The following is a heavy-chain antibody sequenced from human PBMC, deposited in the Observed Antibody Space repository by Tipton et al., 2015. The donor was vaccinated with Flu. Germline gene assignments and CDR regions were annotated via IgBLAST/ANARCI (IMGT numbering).Heavy chain of an antibody. J-gene: IGHJ4*02. Sequence: QLVQSGAEVKKPGASVRVSCKASGYTFTNDGISWVRQAPGQGLEWMGWISAYNGDINYAQKFQGRVTMTTDTSTSTAYMELRSLRSDDPAVYYCARDMGSVTTVVMPDGDWGQGTLVTVSS. D-gene: IGHD4-23*01. CDR2: ISAYNGDI. CDR3: ARDMGSVTTVVMPDGD. V-gene: IGHV1-18*01. CDR1: GYTFTNDG.